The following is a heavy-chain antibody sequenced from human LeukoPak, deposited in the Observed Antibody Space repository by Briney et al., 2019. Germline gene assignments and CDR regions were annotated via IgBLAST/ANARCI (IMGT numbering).Heavy chain of an antibody. Sequence: GRSLRLSCAASGFFVTTYGIHWVRQAPGKGLEWVAVMSRDESNKYYGDSVKGRFTISRDNSKNTLYLHMNSLRAEDTAVYYCARVRYCSGGSCYFYNAMDVWGQGTTVTVSS. D-gene: IGHD2-15*01. CDR1: GFFVTTYG. CDR2: MSRDESNK. V-gene: IGHV3-30*03. J-gene: IGHJ6*02. CDR3: ARVRYCSGGSCYFYNAMDV.